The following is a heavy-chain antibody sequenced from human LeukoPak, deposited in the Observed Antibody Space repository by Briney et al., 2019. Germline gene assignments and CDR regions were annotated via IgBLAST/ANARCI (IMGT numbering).Heavy chain of an antibody. CDR3: ARLRAVAGIGHEAFDI. CDR1: GYSFASYW. Sequence: GESLKISGKGSGYSFASYWIAGVRQTPEKGLEWMGTIYPGDFDTRYSPSFHGQVTISADKSISTAYLQWSSLKASDTAMYYCARLRAVAGIGHEAFDIWGQGTVVTFSS. CDR2: IYPGDFDT. J-gene: IGHJ3*02. V-gene: IGHV5-51*01. D-gene: IGHD6-19*01.